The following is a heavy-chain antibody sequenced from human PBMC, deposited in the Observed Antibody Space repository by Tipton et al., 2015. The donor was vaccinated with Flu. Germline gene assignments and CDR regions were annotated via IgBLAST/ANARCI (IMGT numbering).Heavy chain of an antibody. D-gene: IGHD1-26*01. CDR2: IYYSGST. V-gene: IGHV4-38-2*02. J-gene: IGHJ4*02. CDR3: ARDRWGGTYFDY. CDR1: GYSISSGYY. Sequence: TLSLTCAVSGYSISSGYYWGWIRQPPGKGLEWIGYIYYSGSTNYNPSLKSRVTISVDTSKNQFSLKLSSVTAADTAVYYCARDRWGGTYFDYWGQGTLVTVSS.